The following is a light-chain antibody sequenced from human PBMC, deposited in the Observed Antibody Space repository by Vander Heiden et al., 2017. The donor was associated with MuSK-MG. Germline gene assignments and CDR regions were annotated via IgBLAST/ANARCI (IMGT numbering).Light chain of an antibody. V-gene: IGKV2-28*01. CDR3: MQVLETNT. CDR2: MGY. Sequence: DIVMTQSPPSLPVTPGEPASISCRSSQSLLQSNGYIYLDWYVQKPGQSPQLLIYMGYNRASGVPDRFSGSGSGTDFTLKISRVEAEDVGVYYCMQVLETNTFGGGTKLEI. J-gene: IGKJ4*01. CDR1: QSLLQSNGYIY.